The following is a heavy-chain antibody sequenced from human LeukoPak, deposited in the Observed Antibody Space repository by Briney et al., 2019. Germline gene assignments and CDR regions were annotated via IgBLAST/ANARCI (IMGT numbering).Heavy chain of an antibody. CDR2: INPNSGGT. Sequence: ASVKVSCKASGYTFIGYYMHWVRQAPGQGLEWMGWINPNSGGTNYAQKFQGRVTMTRDRSISTAYMELSRLRSDDTAVYYCAITYDYGDYESGGDAFDIWGQGTMVTVSS. CDR1: GYTFIGYY. CDR3: AITYDYGDYESGGDAFDI. J-gene: IGHJ3*02. V-gene: IGHV1-2*02. D-gene: IGHD4-17*01.